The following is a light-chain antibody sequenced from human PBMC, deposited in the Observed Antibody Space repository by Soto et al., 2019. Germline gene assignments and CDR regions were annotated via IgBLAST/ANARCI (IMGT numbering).Light chain of an antibody. CDR3: QQRNNWPLT. CDR1: QGVYSY. J-gene: IGKJ4*01. CDR2: DAS. V-gene: IGKV3-11*01. Sequence: EIFFTRSPATLSLSPGEVATLSCGASQGVYSYLVWYQQKPGQAPRLLIYDASNRAAGIPARFSGSGSGTDFTLTISSLEAEDFAVYYCQQRNNWPLTFGGGTKVDIK.